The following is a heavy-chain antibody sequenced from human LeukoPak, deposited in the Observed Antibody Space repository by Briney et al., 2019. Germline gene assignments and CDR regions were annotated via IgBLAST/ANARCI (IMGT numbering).Heavy chain of an antibody. CDR2: ISSSSSYI. J-gene: IGHJ5*02. CDR3: ARGSSNSGSYYNWFDP. V-gene: IGHV3-21*01. D-gene: IGHD1-26*01. CDR1: GVIFSNYW. Sequence: NTGGSLRLSCAASGVIFSNYWMHWVRQAPGKGLVWVSSISSSSSYIYYADSVKGRFTISRDNAKNSLFLQMNSLRAEDTAVYYCARGSSNSGSYYNWFDPWGQGTLVTVSS.